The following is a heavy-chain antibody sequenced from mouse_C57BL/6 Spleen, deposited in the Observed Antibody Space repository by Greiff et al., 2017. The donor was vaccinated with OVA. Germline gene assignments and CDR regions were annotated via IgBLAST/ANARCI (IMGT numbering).Heavy chain of an antibody. CDR2: IYPRSGNT. CDR1: GYTFTSYG. Sequence: QVQLKESGAELARPGASVKLSCKASGYTFTSYGISWVKQRTGQGLEWIGEIYPRSGNTYYNEKFKGKATLTADKSSSTAYMELRSLTSEDSAVYFCARTIYYGSSYSAMDYWGQGTSVTVSS. J-gene: IGHJ4*01. D-gene: IGHD1-1*01. CDR3: ARTIYYGSSYSAMDY. V-gene: IGHV1-81*01.